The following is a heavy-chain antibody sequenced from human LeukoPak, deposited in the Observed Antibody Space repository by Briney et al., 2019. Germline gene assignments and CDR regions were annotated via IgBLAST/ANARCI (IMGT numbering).Heavy chain of an antibody. CDR2: ISSSSSYI. J-gene: IGHJ4*02. Sequence: GGSLRLSCAASGFTFSSYSMNWVRQAPGKGLEWVSSISSSSSYIYYADSVKGRFTISRDNAKNSLYLQMNSLRAEDTAVYYCARDETYYYGSGSYHAYWGQGTLVTVSS. CDR1: GFTFSSYS. V-gene: IGHV3-21*01. D-gene: IGHD3-10*01. CDR3: ARDETYYYGSGSYHAY.